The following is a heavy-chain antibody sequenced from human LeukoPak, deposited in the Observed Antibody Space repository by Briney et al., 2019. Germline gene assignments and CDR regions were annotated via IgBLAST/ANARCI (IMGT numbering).Heavy chain of an antibody. CDR3: ARDPGGRATLISASDY. CDR2: IYYSGST. Sequence: SETLSLTCTVSGGSISSSTYYWGWIRQPPGKGLEWIGSIYYSGSTYYNPSLKSRVTISVDTSKNQFSLKLSSVTAADTAVYYCARDPGGRATLISASDYWGQGTLVTVSS. CDR1: GGSISSSTYY. J-gene: IGHJ4*02. D-gene: IGHD3-16*01. V-gene: IGHV4-39*07.